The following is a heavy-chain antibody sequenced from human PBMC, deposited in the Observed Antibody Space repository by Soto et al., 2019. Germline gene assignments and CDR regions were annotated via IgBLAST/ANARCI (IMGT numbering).Heavy chain of an antibody. CDR1: GDSVSSNSAA. CDR2: TYYKSKWYN. CDR3: AGEVDAGPNWFDP. D-gene: IGHD1-26*01. J-gene: IGHJ5*02. V-gene: IGHV6-1*01. Sequence: SQTLSLTCAISGDSVSSNSAAWNWIRQSPSRGLEWLGRTYYKSKWYNGYAVSVKSRITINPDTSKNQFSLQLKSVTPEDTAVYYYAGEVDAGPNWFDPWGQGTLVTVSS.